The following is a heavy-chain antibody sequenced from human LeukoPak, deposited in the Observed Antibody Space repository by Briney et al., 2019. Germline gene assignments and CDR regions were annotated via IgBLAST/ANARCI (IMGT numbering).Heavy chain of an antibody. D-gene: IGHD4-17*01. CDR3: ARGAHLDDYEDY. CDR1: GYTFSDYG. J-gene: IGHJ4*02. V-gene: IGHV1-18*01. Sequence: GASVKVSCKASGYTFSDYGISWVRQAPGQGLEWMGWITAYNGNTNYAQKLQGRVTMTTDTSTSTDYMELRSLRSDDTAVYYCARGAHLDDYEDYWGQGTLVTVSS. CDR2: ITAYNGNT.